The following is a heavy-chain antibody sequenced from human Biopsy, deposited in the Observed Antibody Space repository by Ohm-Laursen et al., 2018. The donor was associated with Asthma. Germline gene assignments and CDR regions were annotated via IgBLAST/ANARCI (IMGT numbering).Heavy chain of an antibody. J-gene: IGHJ4*02. CDR2: IIPIFGPT. CDR3: ARGPEYVRSSGALDY. V-gene: IGHV1-69*15. CDR1: GGTFGNYA. D-gene: IGHD2-2*01. Sequence: SSVKVSCKASGGTFGNYAINWVRQAPGQGLEWMGRIIPIFGPTNYAQKFQGRVTMTADDSTSTAYMELSSLSSEDTALYYCARGPEYVRSSGALDYWGQGTLVTVSS.